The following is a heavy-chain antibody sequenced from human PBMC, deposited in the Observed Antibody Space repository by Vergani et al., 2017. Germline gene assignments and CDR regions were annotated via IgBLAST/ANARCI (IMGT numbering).Heavy chain of an antibody. D-gene: IGHD2-15*01. CDR1: GFTFSSYA. CDR3: AXRQKGYCSGGSCYFDYYYGMDV. V-gene: IGHV3-23*01. J-gene: IGHJ6*02. Sequence: EVQLLESGGGLVQPGGSLRLSCAASGFTFSSYAMSWVRQAPGKGLEWVSAISGSGGSTYYADSVKSRFTISRDNSKNTLYLQMNSLRAEDTAVYYCAXRQKGYCSGGSCYFDYYYGMDVWGQGTTVTVSS. CDR2: ISGSGGST.